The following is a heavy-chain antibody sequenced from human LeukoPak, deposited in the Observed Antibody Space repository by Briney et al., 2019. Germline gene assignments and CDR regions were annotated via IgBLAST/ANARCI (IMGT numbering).Heavy chain of an antibody. CDR3: ASSEYYYDSSGYPGLDY. D-gene: IGHD3-22*01. CDR1: GGSFSGYY. CDR2: TNHSGST. J-gene: IGHJ4*02. Sequence: SETLSLTCAVYGGSFSGYYWSWIRQPPGKGLEWIGETNHSGSTNYNPSLKSRVTISVDTSKNQFSLKLSSVTAADTAVYYCASSEYYYDSSGYPGLDYWGQGTLVTVSS. V-gene: IGHV4-34*01.